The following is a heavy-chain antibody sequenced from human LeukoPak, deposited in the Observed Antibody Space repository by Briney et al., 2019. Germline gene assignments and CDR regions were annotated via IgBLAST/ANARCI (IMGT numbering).Heavy chain of an antibody. CDR1: GFTFSSYW. CDR2: TNSDGSRT. J-gene: IGHJ6*02. D-gene: IGHD6-13*01. CDR3: ARDLRQQLVLRHWYHYGMDV. V-gene: IGHV3-74*01. Sequence: GGSLRLSCAASGFTFSSYWMHWVRQAPGKGLVWVSRTNSDGSRTSYADSVKGRFTISRDNAKNTLYLQMNSLRAEDTAVYYCARDLRQQLVLRHWYHYGMDVWGQGTTVTVSS.